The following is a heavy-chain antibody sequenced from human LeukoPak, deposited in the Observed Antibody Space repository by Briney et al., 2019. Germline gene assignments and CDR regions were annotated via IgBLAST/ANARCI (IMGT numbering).Heavy chain of an antibody. J-gene: IGHJ5*02. D-gene: IGHD6-13*01. V-gene: IGHV3-30*02. CDR1: GFTFSSYG. CDR3: AKSGTIAALNWFDP. CDR2: IRYDGSNK. Sequence: GGSLRLPCAASGFTFSSYGMHWVRQAPGKGLEWVAFIRYDGSNKYYADSVKGRFTISRDNSKNTLYLQMNSLRAEDTAVYYCAKSGTIAALNWFDPWGQGTLVTVSS.